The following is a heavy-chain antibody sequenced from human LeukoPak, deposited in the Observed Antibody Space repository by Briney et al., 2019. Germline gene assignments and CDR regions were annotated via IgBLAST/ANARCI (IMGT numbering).Heavy chain of an antibody. V-gene: IGHV3-21*01. D-gene: IGHD4-23*01. Sequence: SGRSLRLSCAASGFTFSSYSMNWVRQAPGKGLEWVSSISSSSSYIYYADSVKGRFTISRDNAKNSLYLQMNSLRAEDTAVYYCARDGDGGNAVDYWGQGTLVTVSS. CDR3: ARDGDGGNAVDY. CDR2: ISSSSSYI. J-gene: IGHJ4*02. CDR1: GFTFSSYS.